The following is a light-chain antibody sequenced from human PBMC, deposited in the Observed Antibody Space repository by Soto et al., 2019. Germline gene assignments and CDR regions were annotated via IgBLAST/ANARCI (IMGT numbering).Light chain of an antibody. Sequence: SLSAXVGEXVMIXXRASQRISNYLNWYQQKPGKAPKLLIFAASILKSGVPSRFSDSGSGTNFTLTISTLQPEDFATYYCQQSYSEPITFGQGTGLDIK. CDR1: QRISNY. CDR2: AAS. V-gene: IGKV1-39*01. CDR3: QQSYSEPIT. J-gene: IGKJ5*01.